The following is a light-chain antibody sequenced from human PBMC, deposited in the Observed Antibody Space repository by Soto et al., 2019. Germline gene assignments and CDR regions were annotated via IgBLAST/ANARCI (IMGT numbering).Light chain of an antibody. CDR3: QQYKSYPLT. CDR2: AAS. Sequence: DIQMTQSPSSRSASVGDRVTITCRASQDVSISLVWYQQKSGEGPKSLIYAASSLQSGVPSRFSGSGSGTDFTLTISSLQPEDCAIYYCQQYKSYPLTFGGGTKVEIQ. V-gene: IGKV1D-16*01. CDR1: QDVSIS. J-gene: IGKJ4*01.